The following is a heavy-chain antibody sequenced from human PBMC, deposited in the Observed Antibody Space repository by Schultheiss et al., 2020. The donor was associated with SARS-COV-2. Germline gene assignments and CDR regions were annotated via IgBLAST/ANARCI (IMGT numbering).Heavy chain of an antibody. CDR2: IYYSGST. D-gene: IGHD4-17*01. Sequence: SETLSLTCTVSGGSISSYYWSWIRQPPGKGLEWIGYIYYSGSTYYNPSLKSRVTISVDTSKNQFSLKLSSVTAADTAVYYCARGRTTVRAYYYYGMDVWGQGTTVTVSS. J-gene: IGHJ6*02. CDR3: ARGRTTVRAYYYYGMDV. V-gene: IGHV4-59*01. CDR1: GGSISSYY.